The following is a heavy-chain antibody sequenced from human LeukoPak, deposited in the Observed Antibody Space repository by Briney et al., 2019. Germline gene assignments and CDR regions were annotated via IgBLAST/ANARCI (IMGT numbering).Heavy chain of an antibody. D-gene: IGHD1-26*01. V-gene: IGHV4-4*07. CDR2: IYTSGST. CDR1: GGSISSYY. Sequence: RASETLSLTCTVSGGSISSYYWSWIRQPAGKGLEWIGRIYTSGSTNYNPSLKSRVTMSVDTSKNQFSLKLSSVTAADTAVYYCARANSGSYESPFDYWGQGTLVTVSS. J-gene: IGHJ4*02. CDR3: ARANSGSYESPFDY.